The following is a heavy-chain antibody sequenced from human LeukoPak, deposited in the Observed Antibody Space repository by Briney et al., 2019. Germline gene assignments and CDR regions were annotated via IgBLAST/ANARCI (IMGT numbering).Heavy chain of an antibody. CDR1: GFTFNNYW. CDR2: INKDGSED. D-gene: IGHD3-10*01. J-gene: IGHJ4*02. CDR3: ARPYYYSSGSYPF. V-gene: IGHV3-7*01. Sequence: GGSLRLSCAASGFTFNNYWMSWVRQAPGKGLEWVANINKDGSEDYYVDSVKGRFTISRDNAKNSLYLQMNSMRAEDTAMYYCARPYYYSSGSYPFWGQGTLGTVSS.